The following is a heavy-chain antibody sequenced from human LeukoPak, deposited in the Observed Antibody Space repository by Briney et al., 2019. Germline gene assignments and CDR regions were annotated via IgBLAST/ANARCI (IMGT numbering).Heavy chain of an antibody. CDR3: ATDSYYYDSSGYYKPY. J-gene: IGHJ4*02. V-gene: IGHV3-53*01. D-gene: IGHD3-22*01. CDR1: GFTFSSYW. CDR2: IYSGGST. Sequence: GGSLRLSCAASGFTFSSYWMSWVRQTPGKGLEWVSVIYSGGSTYYADSVKGRFTISRDNSKNTLYLQMNSLRAEDTAVYYCATDSYYYDSSGYYKPYWGQGTLVTVSS.